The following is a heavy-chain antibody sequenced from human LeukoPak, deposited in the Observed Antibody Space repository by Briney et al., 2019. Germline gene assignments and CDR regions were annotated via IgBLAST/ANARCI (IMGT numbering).Heavy chain of an antibody. Sequence: GGSLRLSCAASGFTFGNSWVPWVRQAPGKGLGWGSLINADGSTTTYADSVKGRFTISRDNARNTLSLQMNSLTIEDTAVYYCVVVVEPPDSDGFDVWGQGTMITVSS. CDR1: GFTFGNSW. CDR3: VVVVEPPDSDGFDV. V-gene: IGHV3-74*01. D-gene: IGHD1-14*01. CDR2: INADGSTT. J-gene: IGHJ3*01.